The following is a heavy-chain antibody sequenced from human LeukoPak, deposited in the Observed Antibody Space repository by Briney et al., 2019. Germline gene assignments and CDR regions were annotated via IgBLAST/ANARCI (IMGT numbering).Heavy chain of an antibody. CDR1: GFTFSSYG. D-gene: IGHD2-15*01. CDR2: ISYDGSNK. Sequence: PGRSLRLSCAASGFTFSSYGMHWVRQAPGKGLEWVAVISYDGSNKYYADSVKGRFTISRDNSKNTLYLQMNSLRAEDTAVYYCAKDVARRYCSGGSCYRPPPLDYWGQGTLVTVSS. J-gene: IGHJ4*02. CDR3: AKDVARRYCSGGSCYRPPPLDY. V-gene: IGHV3-30*18.